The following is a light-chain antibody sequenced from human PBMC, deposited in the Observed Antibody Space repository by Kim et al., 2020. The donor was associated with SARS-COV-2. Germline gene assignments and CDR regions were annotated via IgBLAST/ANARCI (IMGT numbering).Light chain of an antibody. CDR1: AGPVTNTHY. Sequence: QAVVTQESSLTVSPGGTVTLTCGSSAGPVTNTHYPYWFQQKSGQAPKTLIYDTSNKHSWTPARFSGSLLGDKAALTLSGAQPEDEADYFCLLSFTGARVFGGGTRLTVL. CDR2: DTS. V-gene: IGLV7-46*01. CDR3: LLSFTGARV. J-gene: IGLJ2*01.